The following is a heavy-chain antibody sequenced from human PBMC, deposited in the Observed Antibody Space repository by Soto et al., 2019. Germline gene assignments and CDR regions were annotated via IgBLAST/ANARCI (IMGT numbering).Heavy chain of an antibody. D-gene: IGHD3-22*01. CDR2: IIPIFGTA. CDR3: ARDGTYYYDSSGSVFYGMDV. J-gene: IGHJ6*02. CDR1: GGTFSSYA. Sequence: QVQLVQSGAEVKKPGSSVKVSCTASGGTFSSYAISWVRQAPGQGLEWMGGIIPIFGTANYAQKFQGRVTITADESTSTAYMELSSLRSEDTAVYYCARDGTYYYDSSGSVFYGMDVWGQGTTVTVSS. V-gene: IGHV1-69*01.